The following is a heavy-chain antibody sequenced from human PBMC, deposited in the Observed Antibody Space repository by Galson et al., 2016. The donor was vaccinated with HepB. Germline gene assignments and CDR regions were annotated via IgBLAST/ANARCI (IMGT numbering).Heavy chain of an antibody. V-gene: IGHV3-15*01. D-gene: IGHD3-9*01. CDR3: TVCGLTGDLGY. J-gene: IGHJ4*03. CDR1: GFSFSTAW. CDR2: SKSKTDGGAI. Sequence: SLRLSCAASGFSFSTAWMTWVRQAPGKGLEWIGRSKSKTDGGAIDYAAPVRGRFTISRDDSRDTLFLQMNSLKFEDTAVYYCTVCGLTGDLGYWGRGTRVAVSS.